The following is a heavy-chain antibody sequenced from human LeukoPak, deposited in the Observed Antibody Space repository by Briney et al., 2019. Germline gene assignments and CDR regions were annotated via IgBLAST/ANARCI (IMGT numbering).Heavy chain of an antibody. CDR3: AKELSSGRTY. V-gene: IGHV3-30*18. CDR2: ISYDGSNK. CDR1: GFTFSSYG. J-gene: IGHJ4*02. D-gene: IGHD6-19*01. Sequence: PGGSLRLSCAASGFTFSSYGMHWVRQAPGKGLEWVAVISYDGSNKYYADSVKGRFTISRDNSKNTLYLQMNSLRAEDTAVYYCAKELSSGRTYWGQGTLVTVSS.